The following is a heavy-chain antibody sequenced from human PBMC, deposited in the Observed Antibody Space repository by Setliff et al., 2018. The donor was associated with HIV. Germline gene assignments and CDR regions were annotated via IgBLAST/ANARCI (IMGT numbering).Heavy chain of an antibody. D-gene: IGHD2-15*01. V-gene: IGHV4-4*09. CDR1: GDSIGYYY. J-gene: IGHJ1*01. CDR3: ARARRAGSGPKYFQH. CDR2: THTTGNT. Sequence: SETLSLTCTVSGDSIGYYYWTWIRQPPGKRLEWIGYTHTTGNTNYNPSLKSRVTMSVDKSKNQFSLRLSSVTAADTAVYYCARARRAGSGPKYFQHWGQGTLVTVSS.